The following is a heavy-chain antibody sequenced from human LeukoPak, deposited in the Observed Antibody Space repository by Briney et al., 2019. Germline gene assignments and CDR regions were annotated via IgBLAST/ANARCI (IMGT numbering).Heavy chain of an antibody. CDR3: AKVLSGGSFDY. J-gene: IGHJ4*02. Sequence: GGSLRLSCAASGFPFSNFAFSWVRQAPGKGLEWVSQITGSGNSTYYADSVKGRFTFSRDNSKNMLSLHMNSLTAEDTAIYYCAKVLSGGSFDYWGQGTLVTVSS. D-gene: IGHD2-15*01. V-gene: IGHV3-23*01. CDR1: GFPFSNFA. CDR2: ITGSGNST.